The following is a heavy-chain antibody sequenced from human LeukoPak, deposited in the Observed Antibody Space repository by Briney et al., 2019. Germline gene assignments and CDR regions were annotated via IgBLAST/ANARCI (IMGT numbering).Heavy chain of an antibody. CDR2: ISSGGTYE. Sequence: GKSLRLSCAASGFTFSNYAMHWVRQAPGKGLEWVSLISSGGTYEYYADSVKGRFTISRDNSKNTLHLQLNSLRAEDTAVYYCARDPTYYYDSGSSGPHYFDNWGQGTLVTVSS. CDR1: GFTFSNYA. CDR3: ARDPTYYYDSGSSGPHYFDN. J-gene: IGHJ4*02. V-gene: IGHV3-30*01. D-gene: IGHD3-10*01.